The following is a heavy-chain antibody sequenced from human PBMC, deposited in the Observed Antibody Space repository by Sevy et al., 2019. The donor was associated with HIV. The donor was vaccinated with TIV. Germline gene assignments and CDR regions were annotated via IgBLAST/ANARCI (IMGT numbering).Heavy chain of an antibody. D-gene: IGHD5-12*01. Sequence: GGSLRLSCAASGFTFSSYWMSWVQAPGKGLEWVANIKQDGSEKYYVDSVKGRFTISRDNAKNSLYLQMNSLRAEDTAVYYCARDQEYSGYDYLDAFDIWGQGTMVTVSS. CDR2: IKQDGSEK. CDR1: GFTFSSYW. J-gene: IGHJ3*02. CDR3: ARDQEYSGYDYLDAFDI. V-gene: IGHV3-7*01.